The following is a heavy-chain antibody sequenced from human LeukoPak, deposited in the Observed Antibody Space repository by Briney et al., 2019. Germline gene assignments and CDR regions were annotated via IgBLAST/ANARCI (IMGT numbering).Heavy chain of an antibody. CDR1: GFTFSSYA. J-gene: IGHJ4*02. CDR2: ISGSGAST. Sequence: PGGSLRLSCAASGFTFSSYAMNWARQAPGKGLEWVPAISGSGASTYYADSVKGRFTISRDNSKNTLYLQMNSLRAEDTAIYYCAKAALRYQLLSSLDYWGQGTLVTVSS. D-gene: IGHD2-2*01. CDR3: AKAALRYQLLSSLDY. V-gene: IGHV3-23*01.